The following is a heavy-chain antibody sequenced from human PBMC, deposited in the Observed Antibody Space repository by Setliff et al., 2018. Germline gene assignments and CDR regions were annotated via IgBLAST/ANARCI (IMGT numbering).Heavy chain of an antibody. D-gene: IGHD6-19*01. CDR1: GGSISSYY. CDR3: AREQWLDPPGYYYMDV. CDR2: IYIGGSA. J-gene: IGHJ6*03. V-gene: IGHV4-4*07. Sequence: SETLSLTCTVSGGSISSYYWSWIRQPAGKGLEWIGHIYIGGSANYNPSLKSRVTMSIDTSKNQFSLKLNFVTAADTAVYYCAREQWLDPPGYYYMDVWAKGTTVTVSS.